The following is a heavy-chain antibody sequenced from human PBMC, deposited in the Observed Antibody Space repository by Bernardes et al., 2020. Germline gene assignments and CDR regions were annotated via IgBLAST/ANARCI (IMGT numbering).Heavy chain of an antibody. CDR3: ARDTAGGAFDI. CDR2: ISSSSSTI. CDR1: GFTFSSYS. J-gene: IGHJ3*02. D-gene: IGHD2-15*01. V-gene: IGHV3-48*01. Sequence: GGSLRLSCAASGFTFSSYSMNWVRQAPGKGLEWVSYISSSSSTIYYADSVKGRFTISRDNAKNSLYLQMNSLRAEDTAVYYCARDTAGGAFDIWGQGTMVTVSS.